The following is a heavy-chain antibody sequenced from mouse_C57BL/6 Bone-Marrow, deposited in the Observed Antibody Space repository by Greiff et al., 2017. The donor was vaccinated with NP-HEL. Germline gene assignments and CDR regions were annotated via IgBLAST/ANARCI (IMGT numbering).Heavy chain of an antibody. Sequence: EVQLQESGPGLVKPSQSLSLTCSVTGYSITSGYYWNWIRRFPGNKLEWVGSISYDGSNNYRPSLKNRISITRDTSKNQFFLKLNSVTAEDTATYYCARAYGNYLDYWGQGTTLTVSS. D-gene: IGHD2-10*02. CDR2: ISYDGSN. J-gene: IGHJ2*01. CDR1: GYSITSGYY. V-gene: IGHV3-6*01. CDR3: ARAYGNYLDY.